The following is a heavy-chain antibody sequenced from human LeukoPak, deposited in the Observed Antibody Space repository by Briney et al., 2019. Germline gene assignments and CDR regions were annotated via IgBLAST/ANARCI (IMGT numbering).Heavy chain of an antibody. V-gene: IGHV4-59*01. CDR2: IYYSAST. CDR1: GGSISSYY. J-gene: IGHJ4*02. D-gene: IGHD5-12*01. CDR3: ARGRVRDGFYAYYDS. Sequence: SETLSLTCTVSGGSISSYYWNWIRQPPGRGLEWIGYIYYSASTSYTPSLQSRVTISVDSIKNQFSLRLTSVTAADTAVYFCARGRVRDGFYAYYDSWGQGTLVTVSS.